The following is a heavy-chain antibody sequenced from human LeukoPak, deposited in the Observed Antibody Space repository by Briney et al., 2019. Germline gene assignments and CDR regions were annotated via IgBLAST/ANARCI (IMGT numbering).Heavy chain of an antibody. J-gene: IGHJ4*02. V-gene: IGHV3-21*01. CDR2: LSSSSTHV. D-gene: IGHD1-1*01. Sequence: GGSLRLSCAPSGFTFSPHSMNWVRQAPGKGLEWVSSLSSSSTHVYYADSVKGRFTISRDNAKNSLYLQMNSLSADDTAVYYGAAVRLLWGSCFYNFVHWGQGSLVTVSS. CDR3: AAVRLLWGSCFYNFVH. CDR1: GFTFSPHS.